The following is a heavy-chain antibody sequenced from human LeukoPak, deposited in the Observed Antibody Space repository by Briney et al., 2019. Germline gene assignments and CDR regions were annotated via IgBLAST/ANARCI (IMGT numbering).Heavy chain of an antibody. V-gene: IGHV4-4*02. Sequence: SETLSLTCAVPGGSISSSNWWSWVRQPPGKGLEWIGEIYHSGSSNYNPSLKSRVTMSIDNSKHHFSLSLTSVTAADTAVYYCAREGSRRLYMDVWGRGTTVTVSS. CDR1: GGSISSSNW. D-gene: IGHD6-25*01. CDR3: AREGSRRLYMDV. J-gene: IGHJ6*03. CDR2: IYHSGSS.